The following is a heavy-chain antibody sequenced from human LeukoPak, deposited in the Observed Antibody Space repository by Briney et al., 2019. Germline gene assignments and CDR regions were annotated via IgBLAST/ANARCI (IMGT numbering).Heavy chain of an antibody. Sequence: SVKVSCKASGGTFSSYAISWVRQAPGQGLEWMGRIVPIFGTANYAQKFQGRVTITTDESTSTAYMELSSLRSEDTAVYYCARETTVTTYWFDPWGQGTLVTVSS. J-gene: IGHJ5*02. V-gene: IGHV1-69*05. D-gene: IGHD4-17*01. CDR3: ARETTVTTYWFDP. CDR2: IVPIFGTA. CDR1: GGTFSSYA.